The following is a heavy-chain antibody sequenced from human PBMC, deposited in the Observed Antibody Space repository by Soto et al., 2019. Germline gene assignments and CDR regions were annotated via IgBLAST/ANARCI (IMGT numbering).Heavy chain of an antibody. V-gene: IGHV5-51*01. D-gene: IGHD2-8*01. CDR2: IYPGDSDT. CDR3: ARHMRVYAISDAFDI. J-gene: IGHJ3*02. Sequence: PGESLKISCKGSGYSFTSYWIGWVRQMPGKGLEWMGIIYPGDSDTRYSPSFQGQVTISADKSISTAYLQWSSLKASDTAMYYCARHMRVYAISDAFDIWGQGTMVTVSS. CDR1: GYSFTSYW.